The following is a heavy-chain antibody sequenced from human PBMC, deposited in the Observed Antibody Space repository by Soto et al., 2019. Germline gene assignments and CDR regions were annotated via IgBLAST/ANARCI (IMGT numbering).Heavy chain of an antibody. CDR1: GFSLSTSGVA. CDR2: IFWDDDR. V-gene: IGHV2-5*02. D-gene: IGHD2-8*02. Sequence: HTLTLTCSFSGFSLSTSGVAVGWIRQPPEKALEWLXLIFWDDDRRYSPSLKSRLTITKDTXKNXVVLTLTNMDPVDXXXXXCXHMLTGTGGHFDHWGQGTLVTXS. J-gene: IGHJ4*02. CDR3: XHMLTGTGGHFDH.